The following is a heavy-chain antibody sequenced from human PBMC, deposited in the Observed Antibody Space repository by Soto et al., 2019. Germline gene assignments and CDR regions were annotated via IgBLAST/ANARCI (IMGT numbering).Heavy chain of an antibody. D-gene: IGHD2-21*02. CDR1: VGSFSGYY. CDR3: ARQRTTVVTQAYFDH. V-gene: IGHV4-34*01. J-gene: IGHJ4*02. Sequence: SETLSLTCAVYVGSFSGYYWSWIRQPPGKGLEWIGEINHSGSTNYNPSFKSRVTISIDTSKNQFSLKLSSVTATDTAVYYCARQRTTVVTQAYFDHWGQGALVTVSS. CDR2: INHSGST.